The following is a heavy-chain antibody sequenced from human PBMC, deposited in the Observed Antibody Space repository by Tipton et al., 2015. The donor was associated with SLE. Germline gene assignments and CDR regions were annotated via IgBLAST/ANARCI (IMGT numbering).Heavy chain of an antibody. CDR1: GGTFSSYA. V-gene: IGHV1-69*09. CDR2: IIPILGIA. D-gene: IGHD3-16*01. Sequence: QLVQSGAEVKKPGSSVKVSCKASGGTFSSYAISWVRQAPGQGLEWMGRIIPILGIANYAQKFQGRVTITADKSTSTAYMELSSLRSEDTAVYYCADQQLGEDYYYGMDVWGQGTMVTVSS. J-gene: IGHJ6*02. CDR3: ADQQLGEDYYYGMDV.